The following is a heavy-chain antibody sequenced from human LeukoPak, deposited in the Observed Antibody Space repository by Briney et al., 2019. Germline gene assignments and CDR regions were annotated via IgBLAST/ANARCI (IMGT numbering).Heavy chain of an antibody. CDR1: GGSISSYY. CDR2: TYYSGST. V-gene: IGHV4-59*08. CDR3: ARHTYYYDSSGYWDY. J-gene: IGHJ4*02. D-gene: IGHD3-22*01. Sequence: SETLSLTCTVSGGSISSYYWSWIRQPPGKGLEWIGYTYYSGSTNYNPSLKSRVTISVDTSKNQFSLKLSSVTAADTAVYYCARHTYYYDSSGYWDYWGQGTLVTVSS.